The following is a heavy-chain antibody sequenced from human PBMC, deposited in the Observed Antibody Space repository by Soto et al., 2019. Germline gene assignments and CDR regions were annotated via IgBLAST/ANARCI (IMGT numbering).Heavy chain of an antibody. CDR2: TRNKANSYTT. Sequence: EVQLVESGGGLVQPGGSLRLSRAASGFTFSDHYMDWVRQAPGKGLEWVGRTRNKANSYTTEYAASVKGRFTISRDDSKNSLYLQMNSLKTEDTAVYYCARESGDFWSGYYMDYYGMDVWGQGTTVTVSS. J-gene: IGHJ6*02. CDR1: GFTFSDHY. V-gene: IGHV3-72*01. CDR3: ARESGDFWSGYYMDYYGMDV. D-gene: IGHD3-3*01.